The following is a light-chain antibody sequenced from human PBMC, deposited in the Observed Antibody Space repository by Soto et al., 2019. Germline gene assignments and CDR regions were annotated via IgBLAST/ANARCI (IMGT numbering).Light chain of an antibody. CDR1: QNIYIN. CDR2: AAS. V-gene: IGKV1-39*01. J-gene: IGKJ4*01. CDR3: QQTYGTLT. Sequence: DIQMTQTPLSLSASVGDRVTITCRASQNIYINLNRYQQKPGKAPQLLIYAASTLQSGVPSRFSGSGSGTDFALAISSLQPEDSATYYCQQTYGTLTFGGGTKVQI.